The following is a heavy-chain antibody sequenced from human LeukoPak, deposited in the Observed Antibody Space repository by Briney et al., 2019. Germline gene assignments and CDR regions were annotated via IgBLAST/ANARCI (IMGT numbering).Heavy chain of an antibody. CDR1: GGTFSSYA. Sequence: SVKVSCKASGGTFSSYAISWVRQAPGQGLEWMGWMNPNSGNTGYAQKFQGRVTITADKSTSTAYMELSSLRSEDTAVYYCAREEGYDILTGQPPGWFDPWGQGTLVTVSS. CDR3: AREEGYDILTGQPPGWFDP. CDR2: MNPNSGNT. V-gene: IGHV1-69*10. J-gene: IGHJ5*02. D-gene: IGHD3-9*01.